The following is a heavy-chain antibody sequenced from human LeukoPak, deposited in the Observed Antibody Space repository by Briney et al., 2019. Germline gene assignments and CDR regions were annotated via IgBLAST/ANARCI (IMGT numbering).Heavy chain of an antibody. D-gene: IGHD3-10*01. CDR2: VNPNSGNT. J-gene: IGHJ6*02. Sequence: ASVKVSCKASGYTFTSYDINWVRQATGQGLEWMGWVNPNSGNTGYAQKFQGRVTMTRNTSISTAYMELSSLRSEDTAVYYCARAATMVRGVIRYYYYYGMDVWGQGTTVTVSS. V-gene: IGHV1-8*01. CDR1: GYTFTSYD. CDR3: ARAATMVRGVIRYYYYYGMDV.